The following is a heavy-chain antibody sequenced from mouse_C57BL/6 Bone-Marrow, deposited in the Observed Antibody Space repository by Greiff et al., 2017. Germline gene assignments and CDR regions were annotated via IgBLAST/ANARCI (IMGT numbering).Heavy chain of an antibody. CDR2: IDPSDSYT. CDR1: GYTFTSYW. D-gene: IGHD4-1*01. Sequence: QVQLQQSGAELVKPGASVKLSCKASGYTFTSYWMQWVKQRSGQGLEWIGEIDPSDSYTNYNQKFKGKATLTVDTSSSTAYMQLSSLTSEDSAVYYCASPGAWFAYWGQGTLVTVSA. V-gene: IGHV1-50*01. J-gene: IGHJ3*01. CDR3: ASPGAWFAY.